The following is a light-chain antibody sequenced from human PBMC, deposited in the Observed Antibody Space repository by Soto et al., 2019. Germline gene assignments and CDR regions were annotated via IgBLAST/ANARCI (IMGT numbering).Light chain of an antibody. J-gene: IGKJ1*01. Sequence: IVMTQSPAALSVSSGERATLSCRPSQSVSSDLAWYQQKPGQAPRLLIYGASTRATAIPARFSGSGSGTEFTLTISSLQSEDFAVYYCQQYNKWPRTFGQGTKV. CDR3: QQYNKWPRT. CDR1: QSVSSD. CDR2: GAS. V-gene: IGKV3-15*01.